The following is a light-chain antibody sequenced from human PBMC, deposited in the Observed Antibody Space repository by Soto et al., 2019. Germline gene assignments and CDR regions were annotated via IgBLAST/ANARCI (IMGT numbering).Light chain of an antibody. CDR3: AAWDDSLNGGV. Sequence: QSVLTQPPSASGTPGQRVTVSCSGSSSNIGSNPVHWYQHLPGTAPKLVIYRNNQRPSGVPDRFSGSKSGTSASLAISGLQSDDEADFYCAAWDDSLNGGVFGGGTKLTVL. CDR1: SSNIGSNP. CDR2: RNN. J-gene: IGLJ3*02. V-gene: IGLV1-44*01.